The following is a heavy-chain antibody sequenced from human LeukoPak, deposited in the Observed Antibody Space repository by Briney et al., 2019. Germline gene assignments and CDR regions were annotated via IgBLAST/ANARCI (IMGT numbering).Heavy chain of an antibody. J-gene: IGHJ4*02. CDR3: ARDADFGGNSRLGFQF. V-gene: IGHV3-30*03. CDR1: GFTFTNYA. Sequence: GGSLRLSCAASGFTFTNYALHWVHQAPGKGLEWVALISVDGSHDYYADSVKGRVSISRDNSNNTPFLQVNSLSPEDTAVYYCARDADFGGNSRLGFQFWGQGTLVTVSS. CDR2: ISVDGSHD. D-gene: IGHD4-23*01.